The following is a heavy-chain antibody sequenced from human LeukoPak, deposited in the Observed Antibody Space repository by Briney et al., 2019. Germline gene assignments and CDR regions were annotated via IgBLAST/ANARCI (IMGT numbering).Heavy chain of an antibody. CDR3: ARDRGQSYFDY. CDR1: GFTFRNYG. V-gene: IGHV3-33*01. Sequence: GRSLRLSCAPSGFTFRNYGMHWVRQAPGKGLEWVAIIYYDGSNQYYADSVRGRFTISRDNSKNMLYLQLNSLRAEDTAMYYCARDRGQSYFDYWGQGTLVTVSS. D-gene: IGHD3-10*01. J-gene: IGHJ4*02. CDR2: IYYDGSNQ.